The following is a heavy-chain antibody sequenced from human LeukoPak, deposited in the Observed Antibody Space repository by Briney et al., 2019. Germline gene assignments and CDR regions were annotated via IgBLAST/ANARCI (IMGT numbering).Heavy chain of an antibody. CDR3: ARGWYYL. J-gene: IGHJ3*01. V-gene: IGHV3-48*03. CDR2: IGSGVSPI. Sequence: GGSLRLSCLASRSTLTSYEMNSVRQAPGRGVEWVSYIGSGVSPIYYADSVKGRFTISRDNAKNSLYLQMSSLRAEDTAVYYCARGWYYLWGQGTMVTVSS. D-gene: IGHD3-10*01. CDR1: RSTLTSYE.